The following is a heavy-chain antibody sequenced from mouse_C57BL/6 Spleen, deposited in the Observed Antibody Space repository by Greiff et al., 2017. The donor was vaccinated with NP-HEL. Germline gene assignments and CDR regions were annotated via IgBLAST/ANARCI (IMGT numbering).Heavy chain of an antibody. CDR3: AVGITTAPFAY. J-gene: IGHJ3*01. CDR1: GFNIIDYY. D-gene: IGHD1-2*01. Sequence: VQLKESGAELVKPGASVKLSCTAPGFNIIDYYMHWVKQRTEQGLEWIGWIVPEDGETKYATKFQGKATITDDTSSNTAYLQLSSLTSADTAVYYCAVGITTAPFAYWGQGTLVTVSA. V-gene: IGHV14-2*01. CDR2: IVPEDGET.